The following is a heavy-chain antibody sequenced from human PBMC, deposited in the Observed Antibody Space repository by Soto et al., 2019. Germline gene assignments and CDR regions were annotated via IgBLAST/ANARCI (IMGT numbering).Heavy chain of an antibody. CDR2: IIPTFGTA. Sequence: QVQLVQSGAEVKKPGSSVKVSCKASGGTFSSYSXXXXXQAPGQGLEWMGEIIPTFGTANYAQKFQGRVTIIADESTSTAYMELSSLRSEDTAVYYCARDGGRHSGGIDYWGQGTLVTVSS. V-gene: IGHV1-69*01. D-gene: IGHD1-26*01. CDR1: GGTFSSYS. J-gene: IGHJ4*02. CDR3: ARDGGRHSGGIDY.